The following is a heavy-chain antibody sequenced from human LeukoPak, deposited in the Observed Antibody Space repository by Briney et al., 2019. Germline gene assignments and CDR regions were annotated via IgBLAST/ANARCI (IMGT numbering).Heavy chain of an antibody. Sequence: SVKVSCKASGGTFSSYAISWVRQAPGQGREWMGGIIPIFGTANYAQKFQGRVTITADESTSTAYMELSSLRSEDTAVYYCARVHDYGDYDPLNWFDPWGQGTLVTVSS. J-gene: IGHJ5*02. CDR3: ARVHDYGDYDPLNWFDP. D-gene: IGHD4-17*01. CDR1: GGTFSSYA. V-gene: IGHV1-69*01. CDR2: IIPIFGTA.